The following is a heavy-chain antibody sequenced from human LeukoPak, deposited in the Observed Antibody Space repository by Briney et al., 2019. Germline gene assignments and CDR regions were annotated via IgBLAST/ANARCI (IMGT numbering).Heavy chain of an antibody. CDR1: GFSISEGHY. Sequence: SAETLSHTCDVSGFSISEGHYWAWIRQTPGKGLEWIGGIFRSGSGDIYYNPSLKSRLTMSVDTSKNQFSLSLNSVAATDTAVYYCARVYCTGTNCYPLDIWGQGILVTVSS. CDR2: IFRSGSGDI. D-gene: IGHD2-2*01. J-gene: IGHJ4*02. CDR3: ARVYCTGTNCYPLDI. V-gene: IGHV4-38-2*01.